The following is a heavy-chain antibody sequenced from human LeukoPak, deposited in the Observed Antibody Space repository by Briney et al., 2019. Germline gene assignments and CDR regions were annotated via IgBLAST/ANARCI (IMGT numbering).Heavy chain of an antibody. Sequence: ASVRVSCKVSGYTLTELSMHWVRQAPGKGLEWMGGFDPEDGETIYAQKFQGRVTMTEDTSTDTAYMELSSLRSGDTAVYYCATFRFGELPYASFDYWGQGTLVTVSS. CDR3: ATFRFGELPYASFDY. J-gene: IGHJ4*02. D-gene: IGHD3-10*01. V-gene: IGHV1-24*01. CDR2: FDPEDGET. CDR1: GYTLTELS.